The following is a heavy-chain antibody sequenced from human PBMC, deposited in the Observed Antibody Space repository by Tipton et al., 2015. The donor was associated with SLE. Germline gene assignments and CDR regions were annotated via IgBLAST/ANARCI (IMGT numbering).Heavy chain of an antibody. V-gene: IGHV4-39*07. D-gene: IGHD6-25*01. CDR3: ARESGYDRPFDY. J-gene: IGHJ4*02. CDR2: IYHSGTA. Sequence: TLSLTCTVSGGSISSSRYYWGWIRQPPGKGLEWIGSIYHSGTAYYNPSLKSRVTISVDTSKNQISLKLSSVTAADTAVYYCARESGYDRPFDYWSQGTLVTVSS. CDR1: GGSISSSRYY.